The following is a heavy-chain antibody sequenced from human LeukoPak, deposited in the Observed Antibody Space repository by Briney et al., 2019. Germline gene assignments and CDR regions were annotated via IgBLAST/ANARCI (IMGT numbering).Heavy chain of an antibody. J-gene: IGHJ4*02. CDR2: ITGSSYDI. Sequence: GGSLRLSCAASGFTFSNYAMRWVRQAPGKGLEWVSSITGSSYDIYYADSVRGRFTISRDNAKNSLFLQMNSLRAEDTALYYCTRDADPIELKDYWGQGTLVTVSS. V-gene: IGHV3-21*06. D-gene: IGHD3-10*01. CDR3: TRDADPIELKDY. CDR1: GFTFSNYA.